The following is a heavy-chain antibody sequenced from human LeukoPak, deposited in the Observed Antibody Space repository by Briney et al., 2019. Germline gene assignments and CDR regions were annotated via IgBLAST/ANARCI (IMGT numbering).Heavy chain of an antibody. D-gene: IGHD4-11*01. J-gene: IGHJ5*02. CDR3: ARSTTIKGWFDP. CDR2: IYYSGST. Sequence: SETLSLTCTVSGGSIGSSTYYWGWIRQPPGKGLEWIGSIYYSGSTYYNPSLKSRVTISVDTSKNQFSLNLTSATAADTAVYYCARSTTIKGWFDPWGQGTLATVSS. CDR1: GGSIGSSTYY. V-gene: IGHV4-39*01.